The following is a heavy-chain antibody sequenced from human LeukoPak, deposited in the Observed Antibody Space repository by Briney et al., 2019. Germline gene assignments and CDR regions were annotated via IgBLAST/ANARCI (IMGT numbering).Heavy chain of an antibody. V-gene: IGHV3-23*01. CDR1: GFTFSSYA. D-gene: IGHD6-13*01. CDR3: AKDLGPIAAAGKTFDY. CDR2: ISGSGGRT. J-gene: IGHJ4*02. Sequence: PGGSLRLSCAASGFTFSSYAMSWVRQAPGKGLEWVSAISGSGGRTYYADSVKGRFTISRDNSKNTLYLQMNSLRAEDTAVYYYAKDLGPIAAAGKTFDYWGQGTLVTVSS.